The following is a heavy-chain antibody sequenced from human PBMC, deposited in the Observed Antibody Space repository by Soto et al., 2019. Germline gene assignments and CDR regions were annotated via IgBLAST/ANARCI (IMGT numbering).Heavy chain of an antibody. CDR3: AREVGSWELLRGPQAFFDS. D-gene: IGHD2-15*01. Sequence: QVQLVESGGGVVQPGRSLRLSCAASGFTFSSYAMHWVRQAPGKGLEWVAIISYDGSNEYYADSVKGRFTSSRDNSRNTLYLQMDSLRPDDTAVYYCAREVGSWELLRGPQAFFDSWGQGTLVTVSS. V-gene: IGHV3-30-3*01. CDR2: ISYDGSNE. CDR1: GFTFSSYA. J-gene: IGHJ4*02.